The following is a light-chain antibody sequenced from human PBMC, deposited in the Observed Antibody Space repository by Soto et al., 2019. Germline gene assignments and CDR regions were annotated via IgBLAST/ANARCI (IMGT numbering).Light chain of an antibody. CDR1: SSDVGGYNF. Sequence: QSALTQPPSASGSPGQSVTISCTGTSSDVGGYNFVSWCQQHPGKAPKLLIYEVSKRPSGVPDRFSGSKSDNTASLTVSGLQAEDEADYYCSSFAGGNNLLFGGGTKVTVL. V-gene: IGLV2-8*01. CDR2: EVS. CDR3: SSFAGGNNLL. J-gene: IGLJ2*01.